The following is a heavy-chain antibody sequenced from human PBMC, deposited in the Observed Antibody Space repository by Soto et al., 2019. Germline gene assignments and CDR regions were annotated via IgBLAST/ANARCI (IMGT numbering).Heavy chain of an antibody. Sequence: PSETVSLTCTVSGGSISSGGYYWSWIRQHPGKGLEWIGYIYYSGSTYYNPSLKSRVTISVDTSKNQFSLKLSSVTAADTAVYYCARDRGAAAGYFDYWGQGTLVTVSS. CDR2: IYYSGST. J-gene: IGHJ4*02. V-gene: IGHV4-31*03. CDR1: GGSISSGGYY. D-gene: IGHD6-13*01. CDR3: ARDRGAAAGYFDY.